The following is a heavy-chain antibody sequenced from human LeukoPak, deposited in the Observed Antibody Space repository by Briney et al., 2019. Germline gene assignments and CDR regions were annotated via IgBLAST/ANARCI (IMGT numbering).Heavy chain of an antibody. J-gene: IGHJ5*02. CDR2: IIPIFGTA. Sequence: SVKVSCKASGGTFSSYAISWVRQAPGQGLEWMGGIIPIFGTANYAQKFQGRVTITADESTSTAYMELSSLRSEDTAVYYCAKGIYSGSYRSGDWFDPWGQGTLVTVSS. D-gene: IGHD1-26*01. CDR1: GGTFSSYA. V-gene: IGHV1-69*13. CDR3: AKGIYSGSYRSGDWFDP.